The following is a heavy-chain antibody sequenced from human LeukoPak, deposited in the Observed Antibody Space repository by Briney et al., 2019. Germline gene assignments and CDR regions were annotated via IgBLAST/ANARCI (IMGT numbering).Heavy chain of an antibody. J-gene: IGHJ4*02. CDR3: ARGPRRYCSSTSCSPFGY. V-gene: IGHV1-18*04. CDR2: MSAYNGNT. CDR1: GYTFTSYG. D-gene: IGHD2-2*01. Sequence: ASVKVSCKASGYTFTSYGISWVRQAPGQGLEWMGGMSAYNGNTNYAQKLQGRVTMTTDTSTSTAYMELRSLRSDDTAVYYCARGPRRYCSSTSCSPFGYWGQGTLVTVSS.